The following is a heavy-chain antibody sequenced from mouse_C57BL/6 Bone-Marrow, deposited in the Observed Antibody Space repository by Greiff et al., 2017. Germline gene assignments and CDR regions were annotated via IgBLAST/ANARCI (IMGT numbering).Heavy chain of an antibody. CDR2: IYPRSGNT. CDR3: AREGGTTSCFDY. D-gene: IGHD4-1*01. V-gene: IGHV1-81*01. J-gene: IGHJ2*01. Sequence: QVQLKESGAELARPGASVKLSCKASGYTFTSYGISWVKQRTGQGLEWIGEIYPRSGNTYYNEKFKGKATLTAAKSSNTAYMELRSLTSEDSAVSFCAREGGTTSCFDYRGQGTTLTVSS. CDR1: GYTFTSYG.